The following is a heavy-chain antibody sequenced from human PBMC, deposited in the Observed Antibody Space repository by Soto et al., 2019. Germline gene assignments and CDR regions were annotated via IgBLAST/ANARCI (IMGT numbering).Heavy chain of an antibody. Sequence: SETLSLTCTLSGGSVRAPDWWNWVRQSPDKGLEWIAEVHISGHSNYNTSLRRRVSVSIDSSKNQFYLNLNSVPAADTAIYYCARVRQGCSANNCYFDPWGQGTQVTVSS. CDR2: VHISGHS. V-gene: IGHV4-4*02. CDR3: ARVRQGCSANNCYFDP. J-gene: IGHJ5*01. D-gene: IGHD1-1*01. CDR1: GGSVRAPDW.